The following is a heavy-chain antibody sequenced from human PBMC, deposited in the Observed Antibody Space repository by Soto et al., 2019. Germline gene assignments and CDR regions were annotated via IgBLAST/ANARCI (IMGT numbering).Heavy chain of an antibody. CDR3: ARRSYDFWSGHPQFDY. CDR2: IYHSGST. D-gene: IGHD3-3*01. CDR1: SGSISSSNW. J-gene: IGHJ4*02. Sequence: QVQLQESGPGLVKPSGTLSLTCAVSSGSISSSNWWSWVRQPPGKGLEWIGEIYHSGSTNYNPSLKSRVTISVDKSKNQFSLKLSSVTAADTAVYYCARRSYDFWSGHPQFDYWGEETLVTVSS. V-gene: IGHV4-4*02.